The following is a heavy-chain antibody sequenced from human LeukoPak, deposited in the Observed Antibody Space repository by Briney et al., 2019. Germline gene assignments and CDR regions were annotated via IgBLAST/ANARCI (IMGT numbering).Heavy chain of an antibody. CDR2: IYYRVTS. Sequence: SETLSLTCTVSGGSISSYYWSWIRQPPGKGLEWIGYIYYRVTSDYNPSLKSRVTMSVDMSTRQISLKLSSVTAADTAVYYCARAVGGDGSGSLWGPGTLVTVSS. CDR1: GGSISSYY. V-gene: IGHV4-59*01. J-gene: IGHJ4*02. D-gene: IGHD3-10*01. CDR3: ARAVGGDGSGSL.